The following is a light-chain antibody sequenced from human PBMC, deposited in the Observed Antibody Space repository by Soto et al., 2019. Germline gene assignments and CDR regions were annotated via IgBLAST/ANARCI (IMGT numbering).Light chain of an antibody. CDR2: DVS. CDR1: NSDVGRYNY. J-gene: IGLJ2*01. CDR3: GSHAGSSMV. Sequence: QSVLTQPPSASGSPGQSVTISCTGTNSDVGRYNYVSWYQQHPGNAPKLIIYDVSERSSGVPDRFSGSKSGNTASLTVSGLQAEDEADYYCGSHAGSSMVFGGGTQLTVL. V-gene: IGLV2-8*01.